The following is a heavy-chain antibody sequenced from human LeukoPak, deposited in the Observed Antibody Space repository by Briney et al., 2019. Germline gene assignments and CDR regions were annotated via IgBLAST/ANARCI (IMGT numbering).Heavy chain of an antibody. CDR1: GYTFTGYY. Sequence: WASVKVSCKASGYTFTGYYMHWVRQAPGQGLEWMGWINPNSGGTNYAQKFQGRVTMTRDTSISTAYMELSRLRSDDTAVYYCARGGFYDSSGCYYYWGQGTLVTVSS. D-gene: IGHD3-22*01. V-gene: IGHV1-2*02. J-gene: IGHJ4*02. CDR2: INPNSGGT. CDR3: ARGGFYDSSGCYYY.